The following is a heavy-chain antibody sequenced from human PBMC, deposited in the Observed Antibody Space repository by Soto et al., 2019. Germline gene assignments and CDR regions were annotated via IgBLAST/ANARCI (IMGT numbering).Heavy chain of an antibody. D-gene: IGHD1-26*01. V-gene: IGHV3-11*05. J-gene: IGHJ4*02. Sequence: QVQLVESGGGLVRPGGSLRLSCAASGFTFTDYYMGWIRQAPGKGLECVSYISGSSSDTNYADSVKGRFTISRDNAKNSLYQQINSRRAEDTAVFYWARAGGSYAFDYWGQGTLATVSS. CDR2: ISGSSSDT. CDR3: ARAGGSYAFDY. CDR1: GFTFTDYY.